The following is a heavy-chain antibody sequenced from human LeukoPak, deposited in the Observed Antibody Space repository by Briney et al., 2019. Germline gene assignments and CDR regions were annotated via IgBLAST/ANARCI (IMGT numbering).Heavy chain of an antibody. V-gene: IGHV3-49*04. J-gene: IGHJ4*02. Sequence: GGSLRLSCTASGFTSGDHAMSWVRQDPGKGLEWVGFIRSKTYGKTTEYAASVKGRFTISRDDSKNIAYLQMNSLKTEDTAIYYCTRFVPYLDYWGQGTLVTVSS. D-gene: IGHD6-6*01. CDR2: IRSKTYGKTT. CDR1: GFTSGDHA. CDR3: TRFVPYLDY.